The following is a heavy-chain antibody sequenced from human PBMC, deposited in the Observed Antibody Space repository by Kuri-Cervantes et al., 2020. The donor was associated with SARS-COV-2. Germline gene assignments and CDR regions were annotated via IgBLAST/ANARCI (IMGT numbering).Heavy chain of an antibody. V-gene: IGHV3-74*01. Sequence: GGSLRLSCAASGFTFSSYWMHWVRQAPGKGLVWVSRINSDGSSTSYADSVKGRFTISRDNSKDTLYLQMNSLRAEDTAVYYCAKAGGYCSSTSCSQYGIPDYWGQGTLVTVSS. CDR2: INSDGSST. CDR3: AKAGGYCSSTSCSQYGIPDY. CDR1: GFTFSSYW. D-gene: IGHD2-2*01. J-gene: IGHJ4*02.